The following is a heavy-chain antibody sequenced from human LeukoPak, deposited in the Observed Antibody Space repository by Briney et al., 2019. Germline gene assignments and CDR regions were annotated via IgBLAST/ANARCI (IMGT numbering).Heavy chain of an antibody. Sequence: ASVKVSCKASGYTFTSYDINWVRQATGQWLEWMGWMNPNSGNTGYAQKFQGRVTMTRNTSISTAYMELSSLRSEDTAVYYCARGGTAMVRYYYGMDVWGQGTTVTVSS. V-gene: IGHV1-8*01. CDR2: MNPNSGNT. D-gene: IGHD5-18*01. J-gene: IGHJ6*02. CDR1: GYTFTSYD. CDR3: ARGGTAMVRYYYGMDV.